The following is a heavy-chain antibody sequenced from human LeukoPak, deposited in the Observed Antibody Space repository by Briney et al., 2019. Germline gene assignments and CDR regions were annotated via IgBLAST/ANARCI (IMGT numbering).Heavy chain of an antibody. D-gene: IGHD6-13*01. V-gene: IGHV3-11*01. J-gene: IGHJ4*02. CDR2: ISSSGSTI. CDR3: ARVLFRSWLIDY. Sequence: GGSLRLSCAASGFTLSDYYMSWIRQAPGKGLEWVSYISSSGSTIYYADSVKGRFTISRDNAKNSLHLQMNSLRAEDTAVYYCARVLFRSWLIDYWGQGTLVTVSS. CDR1: GFTLSDYY.